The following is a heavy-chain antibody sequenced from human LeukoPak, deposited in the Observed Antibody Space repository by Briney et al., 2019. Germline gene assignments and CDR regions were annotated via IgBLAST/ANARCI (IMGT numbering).Heavy chain of an antibody. CDR1: GGTFSSYA. CDR2: IIPIFGTA. D-gene: IGHD3-22*01. J-gene: IGHJ4*02. CDR3: ARKGDSSGYYSFDY. V-gene: IGHV1-69*01. Sequence: PSVKVSCKASGGTFSSYAISWVRPAPGQGLGWMGGIIPIFGTANYAQKFQGRVTITADESTSTAYMELSSLRSEDTAVYYCARKGDSSGYYSFDYWGQGTLVTVSS.